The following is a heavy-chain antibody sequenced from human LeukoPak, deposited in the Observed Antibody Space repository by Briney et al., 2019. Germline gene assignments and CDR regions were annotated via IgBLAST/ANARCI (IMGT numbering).Heavy chain of an antibody. V-gene: IGHV4-39*07. Sequence: SETLSLTCTVSGGSISSTSYYWSWIRQPPGKGLEWIGEINHSGSTNYNPSLKSRVTISVDTSKNQFSLKLSSVTAADTAVYYCARVGERQGTSRNWFDPWGQGTLVTVSS. CDR1: GGSISSTSYY. J-gene: IGHJ5*02. D-gene: IGHD2-2*01. CDR2: INHSGST. CDR3: ARVGERQGTSRNWFDP.